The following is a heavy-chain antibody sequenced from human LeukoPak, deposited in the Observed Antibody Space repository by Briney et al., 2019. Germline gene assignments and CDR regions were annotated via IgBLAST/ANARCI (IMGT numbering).Heavy chain of an antibody. J-gene: IGHJ4*02. D-gene: IGHD4-17*01. Sequence: ASVKVSCKASGYIFTDYAIQWVRQAPGQGLEWMGWINAGNGKTKYSQKFQGRVTITRDTSASTASMELSGLRSDDTAVYYCARARWTSTVTTYYLDLWGQRTLVTVSS. CDR2: INAGNGKT. CDR1: GYIFTDYA. V-gene: IGHV1-3*01. CDR3: ARARWTSTVTTYYLDL.